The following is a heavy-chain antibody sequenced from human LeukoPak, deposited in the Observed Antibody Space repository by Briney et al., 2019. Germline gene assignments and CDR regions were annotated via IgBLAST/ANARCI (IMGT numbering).Heavy chain of an antibody. CDR3: ARYSLSREDFQD. Sequence: PSETLSLTCVVSGGSVNSGGYSWSWIRQPPGKGLEWIGYIYDTGSTLYNPSLESRLTISIDTSKNQFSPRLSSVTAADTAVYFCARYSLSREDFQDWGQGTLVTVSS. J-gene: IGHJ1*01. D-gene: IGHD6-13*01. V-gene: IGHV4-30-4*07. CDR1: GGSVNSGGYS. CDR2: IYDTGST.